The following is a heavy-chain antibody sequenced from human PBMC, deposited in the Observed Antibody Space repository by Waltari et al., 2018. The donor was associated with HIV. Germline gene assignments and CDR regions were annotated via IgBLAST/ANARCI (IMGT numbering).Heavy chain of an antibody. V-gene: IGHV2-26*01. D-gene: IGHD3-22*01. Sequence: QVTLKESGPVLVKPTETLTLTCTVSGFSLSNTRMGVSWIRQPPGKALEWLAHIFSNGEKSYSTSLNTRLTISMHTSKSQVVLTMTNMDPLDTATYYCARTGRDYDLYNWFDPWGQGTLVTVSS. CDR1: GFSLSNTRMG. J-gene: IGHJ5*02. CDR2: IFSNGEK. CDR3: ARTGRDYDLYNWFDP.